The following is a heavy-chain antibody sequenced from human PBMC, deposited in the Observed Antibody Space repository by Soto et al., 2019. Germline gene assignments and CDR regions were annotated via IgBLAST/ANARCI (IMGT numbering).Heavy chain of an antibody. CDR3: AKDTRYGDYVRWFDS. CDR2: ITASGGRT. D-gene: IGHD4-17*01. CDR1: GFTFSSYA. J-gene: IGHJ5*01. Sequence: EVHLLESGGGLVQPGGSLRLSCTASGFTFSSYAMTWVRQAPGRGLEGVSGITASGGRTYYADSVKGRFTISRDNSKRTLYLQMNSLSAEDTAVYYCAKDTRYGDYVRWFDSWGQGTLVTVSS. V-gene: IGHV3-23*01.